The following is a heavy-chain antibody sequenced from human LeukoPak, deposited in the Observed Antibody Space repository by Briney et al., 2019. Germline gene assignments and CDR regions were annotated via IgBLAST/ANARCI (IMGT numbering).Heavy chain of an antibody. CDR2: ISGSGGYT. CDR1: GFTFTSYN. J-gene: IGHJ4*02. Sequence: GGSLRLSCAASGFTFTSYNMNWVRQAPGKGLQWVSGISGSGGYTYYADSVKGRFTISRDNSKNTVYLQMNSLRAEDTAIYYCAKDYSGNDSVNYWGQGTLVTVSS. CDR3: AKDYSGNDSVNY. D-gene: IGHD1-26*01. V-gene: IGHV3-23*01.